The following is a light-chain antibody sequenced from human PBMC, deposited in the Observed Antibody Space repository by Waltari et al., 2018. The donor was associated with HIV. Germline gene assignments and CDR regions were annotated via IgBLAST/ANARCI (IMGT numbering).Light chain of an antibody. J-gene: IGLJ2*01. V-gene: IGLV6-57*04. CDR2: DDN. CDR3: QSYDTSNPVV. CDR1: SGSIASNY. Sequence: NFMLTQPHSVSESPGKTVTISCTRSSGSIASNYVQWYHQRPGSAPTTVIYDDNQRPSVVPDRFSGSIDSSSNSASLTISGLKTEDEADYYCQSYDTSNPVVFGGGTKLTVL.